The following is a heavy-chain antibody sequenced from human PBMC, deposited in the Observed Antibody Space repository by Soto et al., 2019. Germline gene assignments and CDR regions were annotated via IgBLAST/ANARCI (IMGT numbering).Heavy chain of an antibody. Sequence: GGSLRLSCAASGFTFSSYAMHWVRQAPGKGLEWVANIKQDGSERYYVDSVKGRFTISRDNAKNSLYLQMNSLRAEDTAVYYCARGGSSTRFMGYWGQGTLVTVSS. CDR1: GFTFSSYA. CDR3: ARGGSSTRFMGY. CDR2: IKQDGSER. D-gene: IGHD2-2*01. J-gene: IGHJ4*02. V-gene: IGHV3-7*03.